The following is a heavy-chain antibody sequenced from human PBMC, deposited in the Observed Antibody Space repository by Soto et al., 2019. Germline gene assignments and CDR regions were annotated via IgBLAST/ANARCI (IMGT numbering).Heavy chain of an antibody. D-gene: IGHD3-22*01. Sequence: RGESLKISCKGSGYSFTSYWISWVRQMPGKGLEWMGRIDPSDSYTNYSPSFQGHVTISADKSISTAYLQWSSLKASDTAMYYCASGVNYDSSGYYAFDIWGQGTMVTVSS. J-gene: IGHJ3*02. CDR2: IDPSDSYT. V-gene: IGHV5-10-1*01. CDR1: GYSFTSYW. CDR3: ASGVNYDSSGYYAFDI.